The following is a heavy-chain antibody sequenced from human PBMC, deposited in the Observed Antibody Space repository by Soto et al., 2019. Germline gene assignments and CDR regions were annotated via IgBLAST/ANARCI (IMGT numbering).Heavy chain of an antibody. V-gene: IGHV1-69*13. CDR3: AREWVVTGGRYYEDYYYGMDV. CDR2: IIPIFGTA. CDR1: GGTFSSYA. Sequence: SVKVSCKASGGTFSSYAISWVRQAPGQGLEWMGGIIPIFGTANYAQKFQGRVTITADESTSTAYMELSSLRSEDTAVYYCAREWVVTGGRYYEDYYYGMDVWGQGTTVTVSS. J-gene: IGHJ6*02. D-gene: IGHD1-26*01.